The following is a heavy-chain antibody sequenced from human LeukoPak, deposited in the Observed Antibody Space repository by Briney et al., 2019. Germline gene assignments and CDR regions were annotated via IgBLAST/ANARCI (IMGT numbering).Heavy chain of an antibody. CDR1: GGSFSGYY. Sequence: SETLSLTCAVYGGSFSGYYWSWIRQPPGKGLEWIGEINHSGSTNYNPTLKSRVSIPVDTSKNQFSLKLNSVTAADTAVYYCARAPGAAIDWGQGTLATVSS. V-gene: IGHV4-34*01. CDR2: INHSGST. D-gene: IGHD2-2*01. CDR3: ARAPGAAID. J-gene: IGHJ4*02.